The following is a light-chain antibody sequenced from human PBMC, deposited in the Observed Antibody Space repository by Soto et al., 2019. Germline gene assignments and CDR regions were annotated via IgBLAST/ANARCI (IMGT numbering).Light chain of an antibody. Sequence: EIVLTQSPATLSLSPGERATLSCRASQSVSSYLAWYQQKPGQAPRLLIYDASNRATGIPDRFSGSGSGTDFTLTISSLEPEDFAVYYCQQRSNWPPFFGGGTKVEIK. J-gene: IGKJ4*01. CDR2: DAS. CDR3: QQRSNWPPF. CDR1: QSVSSY. V-gene: IGKV3-11*01.